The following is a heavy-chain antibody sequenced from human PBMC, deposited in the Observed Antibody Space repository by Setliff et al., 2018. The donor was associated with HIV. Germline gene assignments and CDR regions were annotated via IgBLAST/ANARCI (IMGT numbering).Heavy chain of an antibody. J-gene: IGHJ3*02. CDR1: GGSISSHY. Sequence: SETLSLTCTVSGGSISSHYWSWIRQPPGKGLEWIGSIYYNGITNYNPSLKSRVTVSVDTSKNQFSLKLSSVTATDTAVYYCARQLASGFWAFDIWGQGTMVTVSS. CDR3: ARQLASGFWAFDI. D-gene: IGHD3-22*01. V-gene: IGHV4-59*08. CDR2: IYYNGIT.